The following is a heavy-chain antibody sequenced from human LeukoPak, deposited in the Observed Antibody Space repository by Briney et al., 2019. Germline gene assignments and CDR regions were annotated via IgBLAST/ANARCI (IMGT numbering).Heavy chain of an antibody. V-gene: IGHV4-34*01. CDR3: ARGLFFSGLRFLEPDY. CDR2: INHSGST. Sequence: SETLSLTCAVYGGSFSGYYWSWIRQPPGKGLEWIGEINHSGSTNYNPSLKSRVTISVDTSKNQFSLKLSSVTAADTAVYYCARGLFFSGLRFLEPDYWGQGTLVTVSS. D-gene: IGHD3-3*01. CDR1: GGSFSGYY. J-gene: IGHJ4*02.